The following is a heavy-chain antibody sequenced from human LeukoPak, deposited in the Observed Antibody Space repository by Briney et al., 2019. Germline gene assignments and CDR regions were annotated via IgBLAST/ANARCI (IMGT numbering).Heavy chain of an antibody. CDR3: ARGIPGLQAFDY. D-gene: IGHD4-11*01. J-gene: IGHJ4*02. CDR2: VVPIFITT. CDR1: ENTFSSYG. Sequence: GSSVKVSCKASENTFSSYGINWVRQAPGQGLEWLGGVVPIFITTDYAQKFQGRVTITTDESTNTAYMELTSLRSEDTAVYFCARGIPGLQAFDYWGQGTLVTVSS. V-gene: IGHV1-69*05.